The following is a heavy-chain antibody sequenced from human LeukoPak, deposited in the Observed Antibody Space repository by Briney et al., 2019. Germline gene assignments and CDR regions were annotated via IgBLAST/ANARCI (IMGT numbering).Heavy chain of an antibody. CDR1: GFTFSSYS. CDR2: ISSSSSYI. D-gene: IGHD2-21*01. V-gene: IGHV3-21*01. CDR3: ARDLKHDYGDY. J-gene: IGHJ4*02. Sequence: TGGSLRPSCAASGFTFSSYSMNWVRQAPGKGLEWVSSISSSSSYIYYADSVKGRFTISRDNAKNSLYLQMNSLRAEDTAVYYCARDLKHDYGDYWGQGTLVTVSS.